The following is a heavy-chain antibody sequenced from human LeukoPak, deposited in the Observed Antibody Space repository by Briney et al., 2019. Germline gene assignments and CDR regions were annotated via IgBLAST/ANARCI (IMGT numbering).Heavy chain of an antibody. D-gene: IGHD3-10*01. CDR2: IYHSGST. J-gene: IGHJ4*02. CDR1: GYSISSGYY. V-gene: IGHV4-38-2*02. CDR3: AGSTMVRGDPGLFDY. Sequence: PSETLSLTCTVSGYSISSGYYWGWIRQPPGKGLEWIGSIYHSGSTYYNPSLKSRVTISVDTSENQFSLKLSSVTAADTAVYYCAGSTMVRGDPGLFDYWGQGTLVTVSS.